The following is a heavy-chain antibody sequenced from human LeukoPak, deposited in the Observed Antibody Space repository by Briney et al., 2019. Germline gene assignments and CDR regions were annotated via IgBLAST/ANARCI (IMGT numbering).Heavy chain of an antibody. CDR3: ARFSPRAMGNYLDF. D-gene: IGHD7-27*01. CDR2: IYPRGST. Sequence: SETLSLTCAVSGGSISSGSYSWSWIRQPPGKGLEWIGYIYPRGSTYYDPSLKSRVILSLDKSANQFSLNLSSVTAADTAVYYCARFSPRAMGNYLDFWGQGTLVTVSS. CDR1: GGSISSGSYS. V-gene: IGHV4-30-2*01. J-gene: IGHJ4*02.